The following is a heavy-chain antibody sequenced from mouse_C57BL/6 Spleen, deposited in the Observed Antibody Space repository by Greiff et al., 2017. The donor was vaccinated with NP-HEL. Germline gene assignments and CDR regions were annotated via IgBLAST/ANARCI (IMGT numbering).Heavy chain of an antibody. CDR1: GYTFTDYY. V-gene: IGHV1-75*01. CDR2: IFPGSGST. CDR3: ASLYYGNYGFAY. J-gene: IGHJ3*01. D-gene: IGHD2-1*01. Sequence: QVQLQQSGPELVKPGASVKISCKASGYTFTDYYINWVKQRPGQGLEWIGWIFPGSGSTYSNEKFKGKATLTVDKSSSTAYMLLSSLTSEDSAVYFCASLYYGNYGFAYWGQGTLVTVSA.